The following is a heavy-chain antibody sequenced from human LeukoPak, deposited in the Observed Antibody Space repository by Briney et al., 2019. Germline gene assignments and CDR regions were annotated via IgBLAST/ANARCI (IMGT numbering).Heavy chain of an antibody. CDR2: ISAHNGNT. CDR3: ARSKYDFWSGYYTASWFDP. V-gene: IGHV1-18*01. Sequence: ASVKVSCKASGYTLTSYGISWVRQAPGQGLEWMGWISAHNGNTNYAQKLQGRVTMTTDTSTSTAYMELRSLRSGDTAVYYCARSKYDFWSGYYTASWFDPWGQGTLVTVSS. D-gene: IGHD3-3*01. J-gene: IGHJ5*02. CDR1: GYTLTSYG.